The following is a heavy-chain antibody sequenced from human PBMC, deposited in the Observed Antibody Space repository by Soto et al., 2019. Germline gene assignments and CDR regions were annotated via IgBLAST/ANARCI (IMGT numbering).Heavy chain of an antibody. Sequence: SETLSLTCAVSGGSISSTDHFWGWIRQPPGKGLEWIGSIYYSGSTYYNPSLKSRVTISVDTSKNQFSLKLSSVTAADTAVYYCARRPYSSSWYGYYYYGMDVWGQGTTVTVSS. J-gene: IGHJ6*02. V-gene: IGHV4-39*01. D-gene: IGHD6-13*01. CDR1: GGSISSTDHF. CDR2: IYYSGST. CDR3: ARRPYSSSWYGYYYYGMDV.